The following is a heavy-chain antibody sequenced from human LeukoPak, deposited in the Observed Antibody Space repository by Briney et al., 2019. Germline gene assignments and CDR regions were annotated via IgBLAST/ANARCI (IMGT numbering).Heavy chain of an antibody. J-gene: IGHJ6*04. Sequence: GGSLRLSCAASGFTFSSYSMNWVRQAPGKGLEWVSSISSSSSYIYYADSVKGRFTISRDNAKNSLYLQMNSLRAEDTAVYYCARDMKENYYDSSGYYPKLLDVWGKGTTVTISS. CDR1: GFTFSSYS. D-gene: IGHD3-22*01. CDR3: ARDMKENYYDSSGYYPKLLDV. CDR2: ISSSSSYI. V-gene: IGHV3-21*04.